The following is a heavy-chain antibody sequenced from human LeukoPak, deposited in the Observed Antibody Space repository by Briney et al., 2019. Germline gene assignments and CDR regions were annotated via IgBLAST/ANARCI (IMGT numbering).Heavy chain of an antibody. D-gene: IGHD5-12*01. CDR1: GYSFTSYW. V-gene: IGHV5-51*01. J-gene: IGHJ6*03. Sequence: GESLKISCKASGYSFTSYWIGWVRQKPGKGLEWMGIIYPGDSDIRYSRPFLRQVTISVDKTNTTAYLQWSSLKASDTAIYYCAKVGYSSIALGHYYYMDVWGKGTTVTVSS. CDR2: IYPGDSDI. CDR3: AKVGYSSIALGHYYYMDV.